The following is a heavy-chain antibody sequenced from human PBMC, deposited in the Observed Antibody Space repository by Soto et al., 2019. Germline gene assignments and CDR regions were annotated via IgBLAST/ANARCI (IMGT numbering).Heavy chain of an antibody. CDR2: ISYDGSNK. J-gene: IGHJ4*02. CDR3: ARDTPAMVRGVPDY. V-gene: IGHV3-30-3*01. Sequence: GGSLRLSCAASGFTFSSYAIHWVRQAPGKGLEWVAVISYDGSNKYYADSVKGRFTISRDNSKNTLYLQMNSLRAEDTAVYYCARDTPAMVRGVPDYLGQGTLVTVSS. CDR1: GFTFSSYA. D-gene: IGHD3-10*01.